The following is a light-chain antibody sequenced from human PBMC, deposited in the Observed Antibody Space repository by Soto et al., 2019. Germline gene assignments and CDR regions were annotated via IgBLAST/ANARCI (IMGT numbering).Light chain of an antibody. CDR1: SSDGGGYNY. CDR3: SSYTSTSTLVI. CDR2: DVS. J-gene: IGLJ2*01. Sequence: QSVLTQPASVSGSPGQSITISCTGTSSDGGGYNYVAWYQHHPGKAPKVMIYDVSNRPSGVSNRFSGSKSGNTASLTISGLQAEDEADYYCSSYTSTSTLVIFGGGTKLTVL. V-gene: IGLV2-14*03.